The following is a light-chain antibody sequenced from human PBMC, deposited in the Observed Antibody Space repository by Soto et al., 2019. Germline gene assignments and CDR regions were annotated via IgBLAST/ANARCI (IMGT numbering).Light chain of an antibody. Sequence: DIQMTQSPSSLSASVGDSVTITCRASQNINSYLNWYQQRPGKAPKLLIHDASILQSGVPSRFSGSGSGTEFALTINSLQPEPIATIYCQQTYSTPWTLGQGTKVDIK. CDR3: QQTYSTPWT. V-gene: IGKV1-39*01. J-gene: IGKJ1*01. CDR1: QNINSY. CDR2: DAS.